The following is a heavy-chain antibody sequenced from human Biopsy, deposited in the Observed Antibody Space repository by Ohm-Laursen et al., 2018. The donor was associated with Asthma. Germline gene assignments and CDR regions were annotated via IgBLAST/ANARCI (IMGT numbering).Heavy chain of an antibody. CDR3: ARAVDYSHYYGIDV. D-gene: IGHD3-10*01. Sequence: ASMKVSCKTSGYTFNSAGITRVRQAPGQGLEWMGWISVYNGNTKVAQKLQDRVTMITDTSTSTAYMELRSLRSDDTAVYFCARAVDYSHYYGIDVWGQGTTVTVS. CDR1: GYTFNSAG. CDR2: ISVYNGNT. J-gene: IGHJ6*02. V-gene: IGHV1-18*01.